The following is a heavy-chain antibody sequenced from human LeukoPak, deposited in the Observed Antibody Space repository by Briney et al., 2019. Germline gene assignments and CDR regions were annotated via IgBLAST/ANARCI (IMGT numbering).Heavy chain of an antibody. Sequence: GGSLRLSCAASGFTRRGYDISSVREAPGKGLEWVAATSGSGVNSYYADSVRGRFTISRDNSQNTLYLQMDSLRAEDTALYYCAKEYSGYDFDYWGQGTLVTVSS. CDR1: GFTRRGYD. V-gene: IGHV3-23*01. J-gene: IGHJ4*02. CDR2: TSGSGVNS. CDR3: AKEYSGYDFDY. D-gene: IGHD5-12*01.